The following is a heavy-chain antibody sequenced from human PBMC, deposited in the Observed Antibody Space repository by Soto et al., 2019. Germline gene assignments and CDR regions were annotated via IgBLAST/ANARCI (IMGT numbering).Heavy chain of an antibody. D-gene: IGHD5-12*01. V-gene: IGHV1-69*13. J-gene: IGHJ1*01. Sequence: PVKVSCKASGGSFSSYGFSWVRQAPGQGLEWMGGIIPVFGRPNYAQRFRGRLTITADESTNTVYLELIDLRSEDTAVYYCAREGSGYNLWGQGTQVTVSS. CDR1: GGSFSSYG. CDR3: AREGSGYNL. CDR2: IIPVFGRP.